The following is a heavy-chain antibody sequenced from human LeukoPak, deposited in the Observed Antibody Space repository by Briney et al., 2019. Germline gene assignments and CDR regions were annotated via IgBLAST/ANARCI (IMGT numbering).Heavy chain of an antibody. D-gene: IGHD4-17*01. CDR1: GYTFTSYY. CDR3: AREGYGDPRRFDI. V-gene: IGHV1-46*01. Sequence: ASVKVSCKPSGYTFTSYYMHWVRQAPGQGLEWMGIINPSGGSTSYAQKFQGRVTMTRDTSTSTVYMELSSLRSEDTAVYYCAREGYGDPRRFDIWGQGTMVTVSS. CDR2: INPSGGST. J-gene: IGHJ3*02.